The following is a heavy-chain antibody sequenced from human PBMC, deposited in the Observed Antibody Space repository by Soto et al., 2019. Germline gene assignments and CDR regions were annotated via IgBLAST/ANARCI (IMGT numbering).Heavy chain of an antibody. CDR3: ARTPIAAADFDY. Sequence: QVQLVQSGAEVKKPGASVKVSCKASGYTFTSYAMHWMRQAPGQRLEWMGWINAGNGNTKYSQKFQGRVTITRDTSASTAYMELSSLRSEDTAVYYCARTPIAAADFDYWGQGTLVTVSS. CDR2: INAGNGNT. V-gene: IGHV1-3*01. CDR1: GYTFTSYA. D-gene: IGHD6-13*01. J-gene: IGHJ4*02.